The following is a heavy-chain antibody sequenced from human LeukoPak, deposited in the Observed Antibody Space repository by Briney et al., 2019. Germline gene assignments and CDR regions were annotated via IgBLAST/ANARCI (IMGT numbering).Heavy chain of an antibody. D-gene: IGHD6-19*01. CDR2: IYASGSI. CDR1: GASISPYY. Sequence: SETLSLTCTVSGASISPYYWSWVRQPAGKGLEWIGRIYASGSIKYDPALKSRLTLSVDTSKNQFSLRLNSVTAADTGTYYCARGSGSGSYYFDHWGPGILVTVSS. CDR3: ARGSGSGSYYFDH. J-gene: IGHJ4*02. V-gene: IGHV4-4*07.